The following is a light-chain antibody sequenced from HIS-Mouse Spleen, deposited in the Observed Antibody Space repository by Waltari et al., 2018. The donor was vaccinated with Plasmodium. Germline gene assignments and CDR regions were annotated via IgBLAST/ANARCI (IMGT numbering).Light chain of an antibody. CDR2: EDS. Sequence: SYELTHPPSVSVSPGQTSSITCSGDALPKNYDWSQQNSGQAPVLVIYEDSKRPSGIPERFSGSSSGTMATLTISGAQVEDEADYYCYSTDSSGNHRVFGGGTKLTVL. CDR1: ALPKNY. CDR3: YSTDSSGNHRV. J-gene: IGLJ3*02. V-gene: IGLV3-10*01.